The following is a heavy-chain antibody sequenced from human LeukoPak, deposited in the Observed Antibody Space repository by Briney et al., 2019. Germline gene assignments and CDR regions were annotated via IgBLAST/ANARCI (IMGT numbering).Heavy chain of an antibody. Sequence: SVKVSCKASGGTFSSYAISWVRQAPGQGLEWMGGIIPIFGTANYAQKFQGRVTMTRNTSISTAYMELSSLRSEDTAVYYCARGGPPRPVPAARNWFDPWGQGTLVTVSS. J-gene: IGHJ5*02. CDR1: GGTFSSYA. D-gene: IGHD2-2*01. V-gene: IGHV1-69*05. CDR3: ARGGPPRPVPAARNWFDP. CDR2: IIPIFGTA.